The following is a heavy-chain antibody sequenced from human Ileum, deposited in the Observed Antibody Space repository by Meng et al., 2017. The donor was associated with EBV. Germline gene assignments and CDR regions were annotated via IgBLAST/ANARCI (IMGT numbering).Heavy chain of an antibody. D-gene: IGHD5-24*01. CDR1: GYTLTNYD. Sequence: QVQLVQPGAEVKKPGASVKVSCKASGYTLTNYDISWVRQATGQGLEWMGWMNPKTGTAHYAQKFQGRVSMTRDTSITTAYMELSSLTSEDTAVYYCVRTLERGDYWGQGTLVTVSS. J-gene: IGHJ4*02. CDR3: VRTLERGDY. CDR2: MNPKTGTA. V-gene: IGHV1-8*01.